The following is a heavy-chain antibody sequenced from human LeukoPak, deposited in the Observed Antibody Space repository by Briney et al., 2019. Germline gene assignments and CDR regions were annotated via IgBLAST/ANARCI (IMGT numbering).Heavy chain of an antibody. CDR1: GGSFSGYY. V-gene: IGHV4-34*01. CDR3: ARHRAYSSSSPFDY. D-gene: IGHD6-6*01. Sequence: PSETLSLTCAVYGGSFSGYYWNWIRQPPGKGLEWIGEINHSGSTNYNPSLKSRVTISVDTSKNQFSLRLSSVTAADTAVYYCARHRAYSSSSPFDYWGQGTLVTVSS. CDR2: INHSGST. J-gene: IGHJ4*02.